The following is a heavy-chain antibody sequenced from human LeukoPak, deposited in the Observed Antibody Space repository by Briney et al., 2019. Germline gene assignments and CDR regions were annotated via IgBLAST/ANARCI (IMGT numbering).Heavy chain of an antibody. J-gene: IGHJ4*02. CDR2: ISAYNGNT. CDR3: ARAGGYCGRISCPYYFDY. Sequence: ASVKVSCKASGYKFTSYSISWVRQAPGQGLEWMGWISAYNGNTDYAQKLQGRVTMTTDTSTSTAYMELSSLRSEDTAVYYCARAGGYCGRISCPYYFDYWGQGSLVAVSS. D-gene: IGHD2-15*01. CDR1: GYKFTSYS. V-gene: IGHV1-18*01.